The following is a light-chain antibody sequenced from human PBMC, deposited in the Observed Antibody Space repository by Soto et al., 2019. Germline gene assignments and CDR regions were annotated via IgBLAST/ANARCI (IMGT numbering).Light chain of an antibody. CDR3: QSYDSSLRGVV. J-gene: IGLJ2*01. Sequence: SVLTQPPSVSGAPGQRVTISCTGSRSNIGAGYDVHWYQQLPGTAPKLLIHGNSNRPSGVPDRFSGSKSGTSASLAITGLQAEDEADYYCQSYDSSLRGVVFGGGTKLTVL. CDR1: RSNIGAGYD. V-gene: IGLV1-40*01. CDR2: GNS.